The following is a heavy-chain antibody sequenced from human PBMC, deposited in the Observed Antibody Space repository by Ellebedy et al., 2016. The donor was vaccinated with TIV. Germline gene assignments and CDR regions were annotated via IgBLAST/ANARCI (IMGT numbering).Heavy chain of an antibody. CDR1: GDTFTRYY. Sequence: ASVKVSCKASGDTFTRYYFHWVRQAPGQGLEWMGVIDPSVGTTTYAQKFQDRVTMTRDTSTTTPYMELSNLGSEDTALYFCARDISRRSPIVRDYWGRGTLVTVSS. D-gene: IGHD3-10*01. J-gene: IGHJ4*02. CDR2: IDPSVGTT. CDR3: ARDISRRSPIVRDY. V-gene: IGHV1-46*01.